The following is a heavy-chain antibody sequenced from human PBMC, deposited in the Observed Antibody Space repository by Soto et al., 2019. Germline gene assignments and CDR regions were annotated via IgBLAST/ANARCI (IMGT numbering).Heavy chain of an antibody. CDR2: INPSGSST. Sequence: GASVKVSCKASGYTFTNYYMHWVRQAPGQGLEWMGIINPSGSSTTYAQKSQGRVTMTRDTSTSTVYMELSSLRSEDTAVFYCARGMSSAPGYNWFDPWGQGTLVTVSS. CDR1: GYTFTNYY. V-gene: IGHV1-46*01. D-gene: IGHD6-13*01. J-gene: IGHJ5*02. CDR3: ARGMSSAPGYNWFDP.